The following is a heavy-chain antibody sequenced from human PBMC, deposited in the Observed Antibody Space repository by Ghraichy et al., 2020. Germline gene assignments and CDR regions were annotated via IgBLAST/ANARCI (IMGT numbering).Heavy chain of an antibody. D-gene: IGHD6-6*01. CDR1: GFSLSNARMG. CDR3: ARILGSIAARSPHYYYYGMDV. J-gene: IGHJ6*02. Sequence: SGPTLVKPTETLTLTCTVSGFSLSNARMGVSWIRQPPGKALEWLAHIFSNDEKSYSTSLKSRLTISKDTSKSQVVLTMTNMDPVDTATYYCARILGSIAARSPHYYYYGMDVWGQGTTVTVSS. CDR2: IFSNDEK. V-gene: IGHV2-26*01.